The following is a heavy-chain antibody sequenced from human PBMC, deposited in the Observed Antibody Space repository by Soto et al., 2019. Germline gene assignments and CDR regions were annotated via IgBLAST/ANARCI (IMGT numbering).Heavy chain of an antibody. Sequence: SETLSLTCTVSNGSISSYYCSWLRQPPGKRLEWIGYIYDSGSTLYNPSLKSRVTISVDRPNNQFSLKLRSVTAADTAIYYSAGVVGRGSSVFDLGGRRTLVTVS. J-gene: IGHJ4*02. CDR3: AGVVGRGSSVFDL. CDR2: IYDSGST. CDR1: NGSISSYY. D-gene: IGHD3-9*01. V-gene: IGHV4-59*08.